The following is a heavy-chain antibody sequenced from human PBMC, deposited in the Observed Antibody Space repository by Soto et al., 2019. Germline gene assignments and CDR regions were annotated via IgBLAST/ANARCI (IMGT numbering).Heavy chain of an antibody. CDR2: IFSNDEK. CDR3: ARIRSDAWATVFYPLDS. J-gene: IGHJ3*02. CDR1: GCSLSNARMG. Sequence: QVTLKESGPVLVKPTETLTLTCTVSGCSLSNARMGVGWIRQPPGKALTWLAHIFSNDEKSYSTSLKSRLTISKDTSKRQGVLTMTNMDPVDTATYYCARIRSDAWATVFYPLDSWGHGTMVTVSS. D-gene: IGHD1-26*01. V-gene: IGHV2-26*01.